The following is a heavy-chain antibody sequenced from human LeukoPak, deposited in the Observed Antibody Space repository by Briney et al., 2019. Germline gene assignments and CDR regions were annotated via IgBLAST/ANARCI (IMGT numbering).Heavy chain of an antibody. CDR2: ISAYNGNT. V-gene: IGHV1-18*01. D-gene: IGHD2-15*01. J-gene: IGHJ4*02. CDR1: GYTFTSYG. CDR3: ARDGALYCSGGSCYYRY. Sequence: ASVKVSCKASGYTFTSYGISWVRQAPGQGLEWMGWISAYNGNTNYAQKLQGRVTMTTDTSTSTAYMEPRSLRSDDTAVYYCARDGALYCSGGSCYYRYWGQGTLVTVSS.